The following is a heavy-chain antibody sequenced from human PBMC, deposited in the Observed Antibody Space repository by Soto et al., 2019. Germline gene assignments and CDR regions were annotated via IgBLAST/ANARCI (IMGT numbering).Heavy chain of an antibody. CDR2: LSYDGINQ. Sequence: GGSLRLSCAASGGTFRICAMHWVRQAPGKGLEWVAVLSYDGINQCYADSVKGRFTISRDNSKNTLYLQMNSLRAEDTAVYYCAKGPDAGEDYYYDSSGYYQDAFDIWGQGTMVTVSS. V-gene: IGHV3-30-3*01. D-gene: IGHD3-22*01. J-gene: IGHJ3*02. CDR1: GGTFRICA. CDR3: AKGPDAGEDYYYDSSGYYQDAFDI.